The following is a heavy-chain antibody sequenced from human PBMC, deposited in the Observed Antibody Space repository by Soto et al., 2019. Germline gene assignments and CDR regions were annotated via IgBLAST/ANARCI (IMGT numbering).Heavy chain of an antibody. V-gene: IGHV1-69*06. CDR2: MIPIFDAR. D-gene: IGHD3-22*01. CDR3: ARSSTTYYYQSSPFWPDKELDI. J-gene: IGHJ4*02. Sequence: SVKVSCKSSGHTVSSHSLSYVRQAPGQGLEWMGGMIPIFDARTYAKKFQGRVTISADKSTKTGYRELSSLTSEDTAVYYCARSSTTYYYQSSPFWPDKELDIWGQRTLVTVSS. CDR1: GHTVSSHS.